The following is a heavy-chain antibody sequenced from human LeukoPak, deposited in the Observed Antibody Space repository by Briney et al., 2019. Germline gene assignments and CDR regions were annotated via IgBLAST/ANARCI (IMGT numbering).Heavy chain of an antibody. V-gene: IGHV6-1*01. Sequence: SQTLSLTCAISGDSVSSNSAAWNWIRQSPSRGLEWLGGTYYRSKWYNDYAVSVKSRITINPDTSKNQFSLQLNSVTPEDTAVYYCARDYDSSGHGAFDYWGQGTLVTVSS. CDR2: TYYRSKWYN. CDR3: ARDYDSSGHGAFDY. D-gene: IGHD3-22*01. CDR1: GDSVSSNSAA. J-gene: IGHJ4*02.